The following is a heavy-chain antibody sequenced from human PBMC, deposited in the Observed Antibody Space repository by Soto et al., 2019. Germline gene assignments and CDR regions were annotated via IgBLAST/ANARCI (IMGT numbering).Heavy chain of an antibody. CDR2: ISVIGDYT. Sequence: PGRALRLSCEGSGFTFSSYSINWVRQAPGKGLEWVSSISVIGDYTFYADSVKGRFTISRDNAKNSLFLQMDSLRAEDTAVYFCARDSKNRQDGMDVWGQGTTVTGSS. D-gene: IGHD4-4*01. CDR3: ARDSKNRQDGMDV. V-gene: IGHV3-21*01. CDR1: GFTFSSYS. J-gene: IGHJ6*02.